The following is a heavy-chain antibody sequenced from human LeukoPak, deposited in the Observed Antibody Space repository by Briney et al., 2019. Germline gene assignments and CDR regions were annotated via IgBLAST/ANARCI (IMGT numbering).Heavy chain of an antibody. J-gene: IGHJ4*02. Sequence: GGSLRLSCAASGFTFSSDAMTWVRQAPRKGLEWVSTITDSGDTTQYADSVKGRFTISRDNSKNTVYMQMNSLRADDTAVYYCAKDRGLVGATPSNFDYWGQGTLVTVSS. CDR3: AKDRGLVGATPSNFDY. D-gene: IGHD1-26*01. CDR2: ITDSGDTT. CDR1: GFTFSSDA. V-gene: IGHV3-23*01.